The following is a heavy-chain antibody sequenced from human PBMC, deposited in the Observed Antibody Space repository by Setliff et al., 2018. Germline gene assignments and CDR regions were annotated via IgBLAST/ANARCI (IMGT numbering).Heavy chain of an antibody. V-gene: IGHV4-59*02. CDR3: ARDRTYYGSGTYTRYFDY. J-gene: IGHJ4*02. D-gene: IGHD3-10*01. CDR2: FFYSGDT. CDR1: GASVRSHY. Sequence: PSETLSLTCTFSGASVRSHYWSWIRQSPEKGLEWIGFFFYSGDTKSNPSLKSRVTMSVDTSKNQFSLKLNSVTAADTAVYYCARDRTYYGSGTYTRYFDYWGQGTLVTVSS.